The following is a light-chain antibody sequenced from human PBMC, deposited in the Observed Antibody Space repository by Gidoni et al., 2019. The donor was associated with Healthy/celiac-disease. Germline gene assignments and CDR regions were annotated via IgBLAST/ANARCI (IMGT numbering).Light chain of an antibody. CDR2: LGS. Sequence: IVMTQSPLSLPVTPGEPASISCRSSQSLLHSNGYNYLDWYLQKPGQSPQLLIYLGSNRVSGVPDRFSGSGSGTDFTLKISRVEAEDVGVYYCIQALQTPLTFGGGTKVEIK. CDR3: IQALQTPLT. CDR1: QSLLHSNGYNY. J-gene: IGKJ4*01. V-gene: IGKV2-28*01.